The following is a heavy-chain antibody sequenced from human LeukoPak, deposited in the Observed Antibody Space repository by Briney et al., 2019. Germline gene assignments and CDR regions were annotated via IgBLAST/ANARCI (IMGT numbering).Heavy chain of an antibody. V-gene: IGHV3-23*01. CDR2: ISGSGGSS. Sequence: GGSLRLSCAASGFTFSSYAMSWVRQAPGKGLEWVSAISGSGGSSYYADSVKGRFTISRDNSKNTLYLQLSSLRAEDTAVYYCAKVLKGYCSGGSCALFDYWGQGTLVTVSS. D-gene: IGHD2-15*01. J-gene: IGHJ4*02. CDR1: GFTFSSYA. CDR3: AKVLKGYCSGGSCALFDY.